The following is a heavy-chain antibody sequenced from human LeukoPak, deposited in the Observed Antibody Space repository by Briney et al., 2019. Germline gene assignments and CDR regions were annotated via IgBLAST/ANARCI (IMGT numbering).Heavy chain of an antibody. Sequence: GASVKVSCKASGYTFTSYAMHWVRQAPGQRLEWMGWINTGNGNTKYSQKFQGRVTITRDTSASTAYIELSSLRSEDTAVYYCAREDYGSGSYYPQDYWGQGTLVTVSS. CDR1: GYTFTSYA. D-gene: IGHD3-10*01. CDR3: AREDYGSGSYYPQDY. J-gene: IGHJ4*02. CDR2: INTGNGNT. V-gene: IGHV1-3*04.